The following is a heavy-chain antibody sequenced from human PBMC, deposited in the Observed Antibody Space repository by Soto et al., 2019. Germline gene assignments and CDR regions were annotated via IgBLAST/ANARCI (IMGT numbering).Heavy chain of an antibody. J-gene: IGHJ4*02. CDR3: ARGFSGGWPFDY. CDR2: INPSGGST. D-gene: IGHD6-19*01. V-gene: IGHV1-46*01. Sequence: QVQLVQSGAEVKKPGASVKVSCKASGYTFTNYYMHWVRQAPGQGLEWMGIINPSGGSTSYAQKFQGRVTMTRDTSTNTVYMELSSLRSEGTAVYYCARGFSGGWPFDYWGQGTLVTVSS. CDR1: GYTFTNYY.